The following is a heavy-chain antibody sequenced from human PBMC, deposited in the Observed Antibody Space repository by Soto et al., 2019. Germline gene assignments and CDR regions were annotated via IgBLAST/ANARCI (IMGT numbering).Heavy chain of an antibody. D-gene: IGHD3-10*01. CDR2: ISYDGSNK. V-gene: IGHV3-30-3*01. CDR1: GFTFSSYA. J-gene: IGHJ4*02. Sequence: QVQLVESGGGVVQPGRSLRLSCAASGFTFSSYAMHWVRQAPGKGLEWVAVISYDGSNKYYADSVKGRFTISRDNSKNTLYLEMSSLRAEDTAVYYCAGVSGAGGIDYWGQGTLVTVSS. CDR3: AGVSGAGGIDY.